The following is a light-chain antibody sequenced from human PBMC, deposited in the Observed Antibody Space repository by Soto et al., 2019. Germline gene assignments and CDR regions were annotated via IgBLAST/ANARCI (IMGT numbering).Light chain of an antibody. CDR1: QSINSW. J-gene: IGKJ4*01. CDR2: KAS. V-gene: IGKV1-5*03. CDR3: QQYNSYPLT. Sequence: DVQMTQSPSALPASVGHRVTITCRASQSINSWLAWYQQKSGKAPTLMSYKASSLESGVPSRFRGSGSGTEFTLIISSLKPDDFATYYCQQYNSYPLTFGGGTKVDIK.